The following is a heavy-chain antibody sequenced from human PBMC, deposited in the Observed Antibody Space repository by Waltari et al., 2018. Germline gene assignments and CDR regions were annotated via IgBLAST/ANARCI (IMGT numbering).Heavy chain of an antibody. Sequence: QVQLQESGPGLVKPSETLSLTCTVSGGSISRYYWSWIRQPPGKGLEWFGYIYYSGSTNDNPALKIRVTISVDTSKNQFSLKLSSVTAADTAVDYCARDNTGFGELVPRGAFDIWGQGTMVTVSS. CDR3: ARDNTGFGELVPRGAFDI. CDR2: IYYSGST. CDR1: GGSISRYY. D-gene: IGHD3-10*01. V-gene: IGHV4-59*01. J-gene: IGHJ3*02.